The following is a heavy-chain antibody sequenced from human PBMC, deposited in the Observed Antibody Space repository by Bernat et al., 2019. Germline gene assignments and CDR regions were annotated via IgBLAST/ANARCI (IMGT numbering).Heavy chain of an antibody. CDR1: GGSFSGYY. J-gene: IGHJ5*02. CDR2: INPSGST. V-gene: IGHV4-34*01. Sequence: QVQLQQWGAGLLKPSETLSLTCAVYGGSFSGYYWSWIRQLPGKGLEWIGEINPSGSTNYNPSLKSRVTISVDTSKNQFSLKLSSVTAADTAVYYCARGRRRSNWFDPWGQGTLVTVYS. CDR3: ARGRRRSNWFDP.